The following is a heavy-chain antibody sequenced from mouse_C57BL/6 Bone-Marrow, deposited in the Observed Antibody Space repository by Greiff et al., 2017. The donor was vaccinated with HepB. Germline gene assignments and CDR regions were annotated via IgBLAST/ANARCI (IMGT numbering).Heavy chain of an antibody. J-gene: IGHJ4*01. V-gene: IGHV2-2*01. CDR3: ARNISLLYNPTGYYYAMDY. CDR1: GFSLTSYG. D-gene: IGHD2-1*01. Sequence: QVQLQQSGPGLVQPSQRLSITCTVSGFSLTSYGVHWVRQSPGKGLEWLGVIWSGGSTDYNAAFISRLSISKDNSKSQVFFKMNSLQADDTAIYYCARNISLLYNPTGYYYAMDYWGQGTSVTVSS. CDR2: IWSGGST.